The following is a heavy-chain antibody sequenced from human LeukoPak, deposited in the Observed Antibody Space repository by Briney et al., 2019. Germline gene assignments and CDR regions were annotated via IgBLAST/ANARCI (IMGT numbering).Heavy chain of an antibody. J-gene: IGHJ4*02. D-gene: IGHD3-10*01. CDR1: GFTFTSSA. CDR2: IVVGSGNT. V-gene: IGHV1-58*01. CDR3: AADPDYYGSGSYLFDY. Sequence: SVKVSCKASGFTFTSSAVQWVRQARGQRLEWIGWIVVGSGNTNYAQKFQERVTITRDMSTSTAYMELSSLRSEDTAVYYCAADPDYYGSGSYLFDYWGQGILVTVSS.